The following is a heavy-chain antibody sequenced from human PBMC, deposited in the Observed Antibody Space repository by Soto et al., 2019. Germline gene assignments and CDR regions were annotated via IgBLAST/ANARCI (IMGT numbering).Heavy chain of an antibody. CDR3: ARDSFYVLTGYYNGLDY. CDR2: ISAYNGNT. D-gene: IGHD3-9*01. V-gene: IGHV1-18*01. Sequence: ASVKVSCKASGYTFTSYGISWVRQAPGQGLEWMGWISAYNGNTNYAQKLQGRVTMTTDTSTSTAYMELRSLRSDDTAVYYCARDSFYVLTGYYNGLDYWGQGTLVIVSS. J-gene: IGHJ4*02. CDR1: GYTFTSYG.